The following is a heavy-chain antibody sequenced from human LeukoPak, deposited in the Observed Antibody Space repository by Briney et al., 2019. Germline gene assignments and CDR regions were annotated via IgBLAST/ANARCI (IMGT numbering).Heavy chain of an antibody. CDR3: ATQPSAYYYDSSGYYYGAFDI. CDR1: GFTFSSYA. Sequence: GGSLRLSCAASGFTFSSYAMSWVRQAPGKGLAWVSAISGSGGSTYYADSVKGRFTISSDNSKNTLYLQMNSLRAEDTAVYYCATQPSAYYYDSSGYYYGAFDIWGQGTMVTVSS. CDR2: ISGSGGST. V-gene: IGHV3-23*01. D-gene: IGHD3-22*01. J-gene: IGHJ3*02.